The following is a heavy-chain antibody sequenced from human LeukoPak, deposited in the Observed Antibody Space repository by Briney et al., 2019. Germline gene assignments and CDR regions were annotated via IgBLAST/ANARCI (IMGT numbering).Heavy chain of an antibody. Sequence: SETLSLTCAVYGGSFSGYYWSWIRQPPGKGLEWIGEIDHSGSTNYNPSLKSRVTISVDTSKNQFSLKLSSVTAADTAVYYCARRSSGYPYYYYYYMDVWGKGTTVTVSS. CDR2: IDHSGST. CDR3: ARRSSGYPYYYYYYMDV. J-gene: IGHJ6*03. CDR1: GGSFSGYY. V-gene: IGHV4-34*01. D-gene: IGHD3-22*01.